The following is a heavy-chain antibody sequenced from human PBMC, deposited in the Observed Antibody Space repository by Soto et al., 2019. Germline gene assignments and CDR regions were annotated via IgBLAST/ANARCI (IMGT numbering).Heavy chain of an antibody. J-gene: IGHJ4*02. CDR2: INPNSGGT. V-gene: IGHV1-2*02. D-gene: IGHD5-18*01. Sequence: ASVKVSCKASGYTFTVYYMHWVRQAPGQGLEWMGWINPNSGGTNYAQKFQGRVTMTRDTSISTAYMELSRLRSDDTAVHYRARQIVDTAMIRDYWGQGTLVTVSS. CDR3: ARQIVDTAMIRDY. CDR1: GYTFTVYY.